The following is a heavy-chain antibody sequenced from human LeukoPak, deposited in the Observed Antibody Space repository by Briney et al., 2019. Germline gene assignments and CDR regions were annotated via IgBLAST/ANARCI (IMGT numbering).Heavy chain of an antibody. Sequence: GGSLRLSCAASGFTFSSYSMKWVRQAPGKGLEWVSSISSSSSYIYYADSVKGRFTIPRDNAKNSLYLQMNSLRAEDTAVYYCARVVTIFGVVIDSQYYFDYWGQGTLVTVSS. CDR1: GFTFSSYS. V-gene: IGHV3-21*01. D-gene: IGHD3-3*01. J-gene: IGHJ4*02. CDR2: ISSSSSYI. CDR3: ARVVTIFGVVIDSQYYFDY.